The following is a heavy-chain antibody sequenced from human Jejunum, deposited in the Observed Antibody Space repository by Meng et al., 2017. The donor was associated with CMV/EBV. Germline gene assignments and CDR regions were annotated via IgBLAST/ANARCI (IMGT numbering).Heavy chain of an antibody. CDR1: SSYV. Sequence: SSYVMSWVRQAPGKGLEWVSSISASGVSTYYADSVKGRFTISRDNSKNTLYLQINSLRAEDTAVYYCAKVLNPPRMRFSYYGMDVWGQGTTVTVSS. J-gene: IGHJ6*02. V-gene: IGHV3-23*01. CDR2: ISASGVST. CDR3: AKVLNPPRMRFSYYGMDV. D-gene: IGHD3-10*01.